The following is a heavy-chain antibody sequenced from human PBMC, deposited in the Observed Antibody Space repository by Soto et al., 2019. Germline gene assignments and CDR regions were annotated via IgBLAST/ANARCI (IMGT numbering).Heavy chain of an antibody. J-gene: IGHJ4*02. CDR3: ARSILTGFYAYFDY. V-gene: IGHV4-31*03. CDR2: IYYSGGT. Sequence: TSQTNPHTNTVAGGSITNRGYYRSWIHQHPGKGLEWIGYIYYSGGTYYNPSLNSRVTISVDTSKNQFSLKLTSVTAADTDVYYCARSILTGFYAYFDYWGEGILVT. D-gene: IGHD3-9*01. CDR1: GGSITNRGYY.